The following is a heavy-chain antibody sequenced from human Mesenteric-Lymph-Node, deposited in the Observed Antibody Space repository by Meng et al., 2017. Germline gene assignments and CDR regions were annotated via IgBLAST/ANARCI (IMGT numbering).Heavy chain of an antibody. V-gene: IGHV3-9*01. J-gene: IGHJ4*02. D-gene: IGHD3-22*01. CDR1: GFTFDDYA. CDR2: ISWNSGSI. CDR3: AKDMGYDSRGSYFDY. Sequence: SLKISCAASGFTFDDYAMHWVRQAPGKGLEWVSGISWNSGSIGYADSVKGRFTISRDNAKNSLYLQMNSLRAEDTALYYCAKDMGYDSRGSYFDYWGQGTLVTVSS.